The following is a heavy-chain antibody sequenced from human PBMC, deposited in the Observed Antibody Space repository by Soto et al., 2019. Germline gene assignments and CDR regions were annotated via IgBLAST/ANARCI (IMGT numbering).Heavy chain of an antibody. J-gene: IGHJ1*01. CDR3: AWDYYGSGSPYPHFQQ. V-gene: IGHV1-3*01. CDR1: GYTFTTYA. CDR2: INAGNGNT. Sequence: ASVKVSCKTSGYTFTTYAIHWVRQAPGQGLEWMGLINAGNGNTKYSQKFQGRVTITRDTSASTAYMELSSLTSEDTAVYYCAWDYYGSGSPYPHFQQWAQCTLVTVSS. D-gene: IGHD3-10*01.